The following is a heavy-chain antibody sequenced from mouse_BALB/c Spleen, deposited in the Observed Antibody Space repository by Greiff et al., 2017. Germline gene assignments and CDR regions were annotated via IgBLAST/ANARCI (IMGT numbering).Heavy chain of an antibody. CDR3: ANYYDYDGYAMDY. CDR1: GFTFSSYA. D-gene: IGHD2-4*01. J-gene: IGHJ4*01. CDR2: ISSGGST. V-gene: IGHV5-6-5*01. Sequence: EVKVVESGGGLVKPGGSLKLSCAASGFTFSSYAMSWVRQTPEKRLEWVASISSGGSTYYPDSVKGRFTISRDNARNILYLQMSSLRSEDTAMYYCANYYDYDGYAMDYWGQGTSVTVSS.